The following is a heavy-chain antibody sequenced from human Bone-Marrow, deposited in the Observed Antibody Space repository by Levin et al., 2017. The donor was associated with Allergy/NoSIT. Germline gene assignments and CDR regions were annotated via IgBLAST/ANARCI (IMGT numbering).Heavy chain of an antibody. CDR1: DGSISSSNW. CDR3: ARRNVLAPGEDWFDP. V-gene: IGHV4-4*02. J-gene: IGHJ5*02. Sequence: SETLSLTCGVSDGSISSSNWWTLVRQPPGKGLEWIGEIYHSGSTNYNPSLKSRVTISVEKSKNQFSLKLSSVTAADTAVYYCARRNVLAPGEDWFDPWGLGTLVTVSS. D-gene: IGHD7-27*01. CDR2: IYHSGST.